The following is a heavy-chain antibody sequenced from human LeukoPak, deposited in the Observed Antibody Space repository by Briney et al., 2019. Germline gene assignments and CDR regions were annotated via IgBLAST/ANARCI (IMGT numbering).Heavy chain of an antibody. V-gene: IGHV3-23*01. CDR3: AKSRVRGWLQRHHFDL. CDR1: GFDFAGYT. Sequence: GGSLKLSCVASGFDFAGYTMTWVRHAPGRGLEWVAAVSPTDDTAYAASMKGRFTISRDNFKNTVSLQMNRLTAEDTALYYCAKSRVRGWLQRHHFDLWGQGSLVTVSS. D-gene: IGHD5-18*01. CDR2: VSPTDDT. J-gene: IGHJ4*02.